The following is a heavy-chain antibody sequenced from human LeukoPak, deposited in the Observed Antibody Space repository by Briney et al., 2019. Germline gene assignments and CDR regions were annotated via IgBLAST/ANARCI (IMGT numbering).Heavy chain of an antibody. CDR2: IYPGDSDT. CDR1: GYSFTSYW. Sequence: GESLKISCKGSGYSFTSYWIGWVRQMPGKGLEWMGIIYPGDSDTRYSPSFQGQVTISADKSITTAYLQWSSLKASDTAMYYCARHSERERMVRGVYFYYYGMDVWGQGTTVTVSS. V-gene: IGHV5-51*01. J-gene: IGHJ6*02. D-gene: IGHD3-10*01. CDR3: ARHSERERMVRGVYFYYYGMDV.